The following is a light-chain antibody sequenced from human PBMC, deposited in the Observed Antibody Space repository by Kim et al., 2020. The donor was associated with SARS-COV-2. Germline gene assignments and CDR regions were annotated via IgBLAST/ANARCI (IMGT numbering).Light chain of an antibody. CDR2: GKN. Sequence: GQTVRITCQGDSLRSYYSSWYQQKPGQAPVLVIYGKNNRPSAIPDRFSGSSSGNTASLTITGAQAEDEADYYCISRDSSGNHLNVFGTGTKVTVL. CDR1: SLRSYY. V-gene: IGLV3-19*01. J-gene: IGLJ1*01. CDR3: ISRDSSGNHLNV.